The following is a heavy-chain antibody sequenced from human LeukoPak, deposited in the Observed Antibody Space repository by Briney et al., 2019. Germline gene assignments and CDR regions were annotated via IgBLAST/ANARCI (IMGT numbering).Heavy chain of an antibody. D-gene: IGHD5-24*01. Sequence: GGSLRLSCAASGLIFSSYWMHWVRQAPGKGLVWVSRINSDGGTTTYADSVKGRFTISRDNAKNTLYLQMNSLRPEDTAVYYCARGDVYNPHDFDYWGQGTLVTVSS. CDR1: GLIFSSYW. CDR2: INSDGGTT. J-gene: IGHJ4*02. CDR3: ARGDVYNPHDFDY. V-gene: IGHV3-74*01.